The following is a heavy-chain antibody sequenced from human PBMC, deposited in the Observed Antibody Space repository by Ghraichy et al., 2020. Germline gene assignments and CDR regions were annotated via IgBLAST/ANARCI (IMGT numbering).Heavy chain of an antibody. CDR2: INHSGST. CDR1: GGSFSGYF. D-gene: IGHD5-12*01. J-gene: IGHJ6*03. Sequence: SETLSLTCAVYGGSFSGYFWSWIRQPPGKGLEWIGEINHSGSTNYNPSLKSRVTISVDTSKNQFSLKLSSVTAADTAVYYCARDGVVATAPGYYYMDVWGRGTTVTVSS. CDR3: ARDGVVATAPGYYYMDV. V-gene: IGHV4-34*01.